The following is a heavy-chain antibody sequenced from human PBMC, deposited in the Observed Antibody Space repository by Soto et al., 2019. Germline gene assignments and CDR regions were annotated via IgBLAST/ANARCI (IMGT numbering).Heavy chain of an antibody. D-gene: IGHD3-16*01. CDR2: INPNGGST. CDR1: GYTFTTYY. V-gene: IGHV1-46*01. J-gene: IGHJ4*02. CDR3: ARGSGGEKATLEAFDY. Sequence: QVQLVQSGAEVKNPGASVKVSCKASGYTFTTYYMHWVRQAPGQGLEWMGIINPNGGSTTDAQKFQGRVSMTRDTSTSTVYMELSSLRSEDTAVYYCARGSGGEKATLEAFDYWGQGTLVTVSS.